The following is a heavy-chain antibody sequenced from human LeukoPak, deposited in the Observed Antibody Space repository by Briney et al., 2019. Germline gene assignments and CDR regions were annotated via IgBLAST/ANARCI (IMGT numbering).Heavy chain of an antibody. CDR1: GGSISSYY. CDR3: AREEGPDDLWSRADAFDI. J-gene: IGHJ3*02. CDR2: IYYSGTT. D-gene: IGHD3-3*01. Sequence: SETLSLTCTVSGGSISSYYWSLIRQPPGKGLEWIGYIYYSGTTNYNPSLKSRVTISVDTSKNQFSLKLSSVTAADTAVYYCAREEGPDDLWSRADAFDIWGQGTMVTVSS. V-gene: IGHV4-59*01.